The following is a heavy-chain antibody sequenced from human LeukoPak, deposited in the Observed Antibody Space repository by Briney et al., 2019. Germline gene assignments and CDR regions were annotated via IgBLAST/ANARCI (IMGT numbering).Heavy chain of an antibody. Sequence: SETLSLTCTVSGGSISSYYWNWIRQPPGKGLEWIGYIYYTGSTNYNPSLKNRVTISVGTSKRQFSLKLTSVTAADTAVYYCARLVAVAGEDFYYYGMDVWGQGTTVSVS. CDR3: ARLVAVAGEDFYYYGMDV. V-gene: IGHV4-59*08. J-gene: IGHJ6*02. CDR1: GGSISSYY. CDR2: IYYTGST. D-gene: IGHD6-19*01.